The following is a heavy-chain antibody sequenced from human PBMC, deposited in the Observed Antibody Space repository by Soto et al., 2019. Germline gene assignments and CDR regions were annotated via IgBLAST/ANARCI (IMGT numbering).Heavy chain of an antibody. CDR3: AKDQLAVAGLNWFDP. CDR2: ISSGGST. V-gene: IGHV3-23*01. D-gene: IGHD6-19*01. J-gene: IGHJ5*02. Sequence: GGSLRLSCASSGFIFSSHSVNWVRQAPGKGLEWVSSISSGGSTYYADSVKGRFTISRDNSKNTLYLQMNSLRAEDTAVYYCAKDQLAVAGLNWFDPWGQGTLVTVSS. CDR1: GFIFSSHS.